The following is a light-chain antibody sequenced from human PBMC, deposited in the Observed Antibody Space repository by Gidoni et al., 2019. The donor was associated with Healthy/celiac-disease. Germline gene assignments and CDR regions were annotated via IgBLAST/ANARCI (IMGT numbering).Light chain of an antibody. V-gene: IGKV3-11*01. CDR2: DAF. CDR3: QQRSNWPLT. Sequence: EIVLTQSPATLSLSPGERATLSCRASQSVSSYLAWYQQKPGQAPRLLIYDAFNRATGIPARFSGSGSGTDFTLTISSLEPEDFVVYYCQQRSNWPLTFGGGTKVEIK. CDR1: QSVSSY. J-gene: IGKJ4*01.